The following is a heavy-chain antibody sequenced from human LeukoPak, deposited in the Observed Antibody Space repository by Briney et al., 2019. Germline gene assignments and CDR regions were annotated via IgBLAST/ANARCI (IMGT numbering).Heavy chain of an antibody. Sequence: SETLSLTCTVSGDSMSSHYYYWGWIRQPPGKGLEWIGEINHSGSTNYNPSLKSRVTISVDTSKNQFSLKLSSVTAADTAVYYCARPLWDYWGQGTLVTVSS. CDR3: ARPLWDY. V-gene: IGHV4-39*07. J-gene: IGHJ4*02. CDR2: INHSGST. D-gene: IGHD2-21*01. CDR1: GDSMSSHYYY.